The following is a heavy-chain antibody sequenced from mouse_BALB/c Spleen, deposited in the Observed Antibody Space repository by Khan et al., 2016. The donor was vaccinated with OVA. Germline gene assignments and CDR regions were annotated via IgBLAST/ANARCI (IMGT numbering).Heavy chain of an antibody. CDR3: ARGGYGGFAY. D-gene: IGHD2-2*01. J-gene: IGHJ3*01. CDR1: GYTFSSYW. Sequence: QIQLVQSGAELMKPGASVKISCKATGYTFSSYWIEWVKQRPGHGLEWIGDIFPGSGNTNFNEKFRDKATFTADSSSNTAYMQLSSLTSEDSAVYDCARGGYGGFAYWGQGTLVTVSA. V-gene: IGHV1-9*01. CDR2: IFPGSGNT.